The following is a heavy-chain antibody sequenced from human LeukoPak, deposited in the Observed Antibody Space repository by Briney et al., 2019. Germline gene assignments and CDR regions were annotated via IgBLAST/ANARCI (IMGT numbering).Heavy chain of an antibody. D-gene: IGHD6-13*01. CDR1: GGSFSGYY. V-gene: IGHV4-34*01. J-gene: IGHJ3*02. CDR3: ARSRSNSWWFAFDI. CDR2: INHSGST. Sequence: PSETLSLTCAVYGGSFSGYYWSWIRQPPGKGLEWIGEINHSGSTNYNPSLKSRVTISVDTSKNQFSLKLDSVTAADTAVYYCARSRSNSWWFAFDIWGQGTVVTVSS.